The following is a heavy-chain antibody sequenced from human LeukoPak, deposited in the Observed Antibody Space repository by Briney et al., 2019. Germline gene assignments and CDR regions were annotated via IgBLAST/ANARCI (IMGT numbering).Heavy chain of an antibody. J-gene: IGHJ4*02. CDR3: ARDVVTETTYYFDY. Sequence: GGSLRLSCAVSGFTFTSHAMTWVRQAPGKGLEWISAISGSGGSTHYADSVKGRFTISRDNAKNSLYLQMNSLRAEDTAVYYCARDVVTETTYYFDYWGQGTLVTVSS. CDR2: ISGSGGST. D-gene: IGHD1-20*01. V-gene: IGHV3-23*01. CDR1: GFTFTSHA.